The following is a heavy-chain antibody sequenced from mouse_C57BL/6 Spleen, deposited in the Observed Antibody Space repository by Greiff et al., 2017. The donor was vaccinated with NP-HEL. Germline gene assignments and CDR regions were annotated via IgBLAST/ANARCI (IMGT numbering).Heavy chain of an antibody. CDR2: ISSGSSTI. CDR3: ARLGSDAMDY. V-gene: IGHV5-17*01. J-gene: IGHJ4*01. CDR1: GFTFSDYG. D-gene: IGHD4-1*01. Sequence: DVMLVESGGGLVKPGGSLKLSCAASGFTFSDYGMHWVRQAPEKGLEWVAYISSGSSTIYYADTVKGRFTISRDYAKNTLFLQMTSLRSEDTAMYYCARLGSDAMDYWGQGTSVTVSS.